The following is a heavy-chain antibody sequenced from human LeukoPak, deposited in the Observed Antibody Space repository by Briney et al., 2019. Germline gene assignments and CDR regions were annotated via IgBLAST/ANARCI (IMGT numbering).Heavy chain of an antibody. D-gene: IGHD1-14*01. Sequence: GGSLRLSCAASGFTFSSYSMNWVRQAPGKGLEWVSSISSSSSYIYYADSVKGRFTISRDNAKNSLFLQMNSLRAEDTAVYYCARTTLNGKYYYYYYMDVWGKGTTVTISS. CDR2: ISSSSSYI. CDR3: ARTTLNGKYYYYYYMDV. CDR1: GFTFSSYS. V-gene: IGHV3-21*04. J-gene: IGHJ6*03.